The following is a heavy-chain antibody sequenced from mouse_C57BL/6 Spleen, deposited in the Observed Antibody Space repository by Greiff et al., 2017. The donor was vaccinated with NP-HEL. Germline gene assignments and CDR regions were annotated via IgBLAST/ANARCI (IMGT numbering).Heavy chain of an antibody. V-gene: IGHV5-6*01. Sequence: EVQLKESGGDLVKPGGSLKLSCAASGFTFSSYGMSWVRQTPDKRLEWVATISSGGSYTYYPDSVKGRFTISRDNAKNTLYLQMSSLKSEDTAMYYCAREVQDAMDYWGQGTSVTVSS. CDR3: AREVQDAMDY. J-gene: IGHJ4*01. CDR2: ISSGGSYT. D-gene: IGHD2-14*01. CDR1: GFTFSSYG.